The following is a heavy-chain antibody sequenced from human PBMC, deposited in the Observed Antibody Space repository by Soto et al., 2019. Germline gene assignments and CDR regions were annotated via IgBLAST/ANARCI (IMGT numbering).Heavy chain of an antibody. D-gene: IGHD4-17*01. CDR1: GYTFTGYY. CDR3: ARVANYGDYVRLDY. V-gene: IGHV1-2*02. Sequence: ASVKASCKASGYTFTGYYMHWVRQAPGQGLEWMGWINPNSGGTNYAQKFQGRVTMTRDTSISTAYMELSRLRSDDTAVYYCARVANYGDYVRLDYWGQGTLVTVSS. CDR2: INPNSGGT. J-gene: IGHJ4*02.